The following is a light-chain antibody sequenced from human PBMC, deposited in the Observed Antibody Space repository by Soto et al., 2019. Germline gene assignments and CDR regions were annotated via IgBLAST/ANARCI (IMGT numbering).Light chain of an antibody. J-gene: IGKJ5*01. CDR1: QSISSW. V-gene: IGKV1-5*01. CDR2: DAS. Sequence: DIQMPQSPSTLSASVGDRVTITCRASQSISSWLAWYQQKPGKAPKLLIYDASSLESGVPSRFSGSGSGTEFTLTISSLQPEDFATYYCQQYNSYSTVGQGKRLEIK. CDR3: QQYNSYST.